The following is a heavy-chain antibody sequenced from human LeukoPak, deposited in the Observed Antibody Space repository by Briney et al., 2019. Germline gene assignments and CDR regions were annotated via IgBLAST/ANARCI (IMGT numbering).Heavy chain of an antibody. CDR2: IYDSGSTNYT. CDR1: GDSISSYQ. J-gene: IGHJ4*02. CDR3: ARLRYGGYHDY. V-gene: IGHV4-59*08. Sequence: SETLSLTCTVSGDSISSYQWNWVRQPPGKGLEWIGYIYDSGSTNYTNYNPSLKSRVTMSIDTSKNQFSLKLSSVTAADTAVFYCARLRYGGYHDYWGQGTLVTVSS. D-gene: IGHD5-12*01.